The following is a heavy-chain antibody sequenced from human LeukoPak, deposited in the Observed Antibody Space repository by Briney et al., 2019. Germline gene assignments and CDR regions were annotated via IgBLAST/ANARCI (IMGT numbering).Heavy chain of an antibody. CDR1: GFTFSSYA. D-gene: IGHD2-15*01. V-gene: IGHV3-30*04. CDR2: ISYDGSNK. J-gene: IGHJ4*02. Sequence: GGSLRLSCAASGFTFSSYAMHWVRQAPGKGLEWVAVISYDGSNKYYADSVKGRFTISRDNSKNTLYLQMNSLRAEDTAVYYCASLAGYRCSGGSCYSLDYWGRGTLVTVSS. CDR3: ASLAGYRCSGGSCYSLDY.